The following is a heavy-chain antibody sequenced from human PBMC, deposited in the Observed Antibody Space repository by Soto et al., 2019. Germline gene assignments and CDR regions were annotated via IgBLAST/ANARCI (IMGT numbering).Heavy chain of an antibody. J-gene: IGHJ4*02. Sequence: QVQLVESGGGLVKPGGSLRLSCAASGFTFSDLYMTWLRQAPGKGLEWVSKISGGGTTTYYADSVKGRFTVSRDNAKNLVYLQIDSLRVEDTAVYYCASDPYYYASAYWGQGTLLIVSS. CDR1: GFTFSDLY. CDR3: ASDPYYYASAY. CDR2: ISGGGTTT. V-gene: IGHV3-11*01. D-gene: IGHD3-10*01.